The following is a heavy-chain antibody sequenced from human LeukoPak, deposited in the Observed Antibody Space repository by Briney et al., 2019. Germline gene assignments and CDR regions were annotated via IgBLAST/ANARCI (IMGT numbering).Heavy chain of an antibody. D-gene: IGHD1-7*01. CDR1: GFTFSGYA. J-gene: IGHJ6*03. V-gene: IGHV3-30*01. CDR3: ARGAGTTVYDMDV. CDR2: ISSDGSNK. Sequence: GGSLRLSCAASGFTFSGYAMHWVRQAPGKGLEWVAVISSDGSNKYYADSVKGQFTISRDNSNNTLYLQMNSLRPEDTAVYYCARGAGTTVYDMDVWGKGTTVTVSS.